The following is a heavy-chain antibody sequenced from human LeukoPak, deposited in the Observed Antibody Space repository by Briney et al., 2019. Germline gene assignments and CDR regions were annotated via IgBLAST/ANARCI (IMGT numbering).Heavy chain of an antibody. CDR3: ARGHRVFSGWYPEYFQH. Sequence: SETLSLTRAVYGGSFSGYYWSWIRQPPGKGLEWIGEINHSGSTNYNPSLKSRVTISVDTSKNQFSLKLSSVTAADTAVYYCARGHRVFSGWYPEYFQHWGQGTLVTVSS. CDR1: GGSFSGYY. V-gene: IGHV4-34*01. J-gene: IGHJ1*01. D-gene: IGHD6-19*01. CDR2: INHSGST.